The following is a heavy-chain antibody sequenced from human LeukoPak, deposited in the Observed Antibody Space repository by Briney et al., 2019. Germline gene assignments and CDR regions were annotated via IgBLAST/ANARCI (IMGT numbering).Heavy chain of an antibody. D-gene: IGHD5-12*01. CDR3: AKSRLRSRDYYFDY. V-gene: IGHV3-23*01. CDR1: GFTFSSYG. J-gene: IGHJ4*02. CDR2: ISGSGVST. Sequence: GGSLRLSCAASGFTFSSYGTSWVRQAPGKGLEWVSAISGSGVSTSFSDYYLDSVKGRFTISRDNSKNTLYLQMNSLRAEDTAVYYCAKSRLRSRDYYFDYWGQGTLVTVSS.